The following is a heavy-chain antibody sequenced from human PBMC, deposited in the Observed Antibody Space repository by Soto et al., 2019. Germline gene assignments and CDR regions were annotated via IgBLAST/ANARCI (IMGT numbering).Heavy chain of an antibody. CDR1: GFKFSNYA. V-gene: IGHV3-23*01. J-gene: IGHJ4*02. CDR3: AKDRRAGANSVFYFDF. Sequence: GGSLRLSCAASGFKFSNYAMSWVRQAPGKGLEWVSLISATGGGTYYADSVKGRFTISRDNSHNTLYLQVHSLTAEDTAVYYCAKDRRAGANSVFYFDFWGQGDPVTVSS. CDR2: ISATGGGT.